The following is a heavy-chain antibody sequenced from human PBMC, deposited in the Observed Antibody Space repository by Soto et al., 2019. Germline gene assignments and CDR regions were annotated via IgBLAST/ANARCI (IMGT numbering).Heavy chain of an antibody. J-gene: IGHJ5*02. CDR1: GGSISSYY. D-gene: IGHD6-13*01. Sequence: SETLSLTCTVSGGSISSYYWSWIRQPPGKRLEWIGYIYYSGSTNYNPSLKSRVTISVDTSTNQFSLKLSSVTAADTAVYYCARLYSRASGVWFDPWGQGTRVTVSS. V-gene: IGHV4-59*08. CDR2: IYYSGST. CDR3: ARLYSRASGVWFDP.